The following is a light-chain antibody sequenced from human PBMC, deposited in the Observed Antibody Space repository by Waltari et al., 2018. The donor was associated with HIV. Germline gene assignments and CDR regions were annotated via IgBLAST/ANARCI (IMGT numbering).Light chain of an antibody. J-gene: IGLJ1*01. Sequence: QSVLTQPPSASGTPGQRVTISCSGSSSTIGSNYVYWYQQLPGAAPKLLIYRNNQRPSGVPDRVSGSESGTAASLAISGVRSEDEADYYCAAWDDSLLYVFGTGTKVTVL. CDR3: AAWDDSLLYV. V-gene: IGLV1-47*01. CDR2: RNN. CDR1: SSTIGSNY.